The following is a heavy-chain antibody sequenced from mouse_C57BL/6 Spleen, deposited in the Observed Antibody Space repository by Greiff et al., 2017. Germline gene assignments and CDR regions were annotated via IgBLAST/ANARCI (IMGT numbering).Heavy chain of an antibody. D-gene: IGHD1-1*01. V-gene: IGHV5-4*01. J-gene: IGHJ1*03. CDR2: ISDGGSYT. CDR1: GFPFSGYA. Sequence: DVMLVESGGGLVKPGGSLKLSFAASGFPFSGYAMSWVRQTPEKRLEWVATISDGGSYTYYPDKVKGRFPISRDNAKNNLYLQMSHLKSEDTAMFYCARDYYYGTRRSFDVWGTGTTVTVSS. CDR3: ARDYYYGTRRSFDV.